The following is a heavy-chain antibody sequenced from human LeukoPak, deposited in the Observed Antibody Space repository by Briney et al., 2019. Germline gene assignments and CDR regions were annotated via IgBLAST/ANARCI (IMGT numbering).Heavy chain of an antibody. CDR1: GGSISSGGYY. CDR3: ARQYCSSTSCYNGIWFDP. D-gene: IGHD2-2*02. J-gene: IGHJ5*02. Sequence: SETLSLTCTVSGGSISSGGYYWSWIRQHPGKGLEWIGYIYYSGSTYYNPSLKSRVTISVDTSKNQFSLKLSSVTAADTAVYYCARQYCSSTSCYNGIWFDPWGQGTLVTVSS. CDR2: IYYSGST. V-gene: IGHV4-31*03.